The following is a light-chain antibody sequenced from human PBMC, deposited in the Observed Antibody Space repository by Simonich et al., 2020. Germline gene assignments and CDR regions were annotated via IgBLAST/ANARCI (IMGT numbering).Light chain of an antibody. CDR2: WAS. V-gene: IGKV4-1*01. CDR1: QSDVYSSNNKKY. J-gene: IGKJ5*01. CDR3: QQYYSTPIT. Sequence: DIVMTQSPDSLAVSLGERATINCKSSQSDVYSSNNKKYLAGYQQKPGQPPKLLIYWASTRESGVPDRFSGSGSGTDFTLTISSLQAEDVAVYYCQQYYSTPITFGQGTRLEIK.